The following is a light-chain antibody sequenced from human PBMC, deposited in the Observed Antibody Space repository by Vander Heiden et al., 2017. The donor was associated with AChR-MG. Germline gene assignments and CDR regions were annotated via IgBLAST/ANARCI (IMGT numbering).Light chain of an antibody. CDR1: ESVSNNY. J-gene: IGKJ1*01. CDR2: GAS. CDR3: QQYGVSPWT. V-gene: IGKV3-20*01. Sequence: EIVLTQSPGTLSLSPGERATLSCRASESVSNNYLAWYQQKPGQAPRLLIYGASTRATGIPDRFSGSGSGTDFILTISRLEPEDFAVYYCQQYGVSPWTFGQGTKVEIK.